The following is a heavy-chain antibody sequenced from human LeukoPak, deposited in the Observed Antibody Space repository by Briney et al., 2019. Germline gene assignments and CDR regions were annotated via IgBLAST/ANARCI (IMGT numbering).Heavy chain of an antibody. CDR2: IIYGGST. CDR1: GASISSHY. Sequence: TSETLSLTCTVSGASISSHYWSWIRQPPGKGLEWIAYIIYGGSTNYNPSLKSRATISVDTSKNQFSLELRSVTAADTAVYYCARHGDKLTYTGSYPMDHWGQGTLLTVSS. CDR3: ARHGDKLTYTGSYPMDH. D-gene: IGHD1-26*01. V-gene: IGHV4-59*08. J-gene: IGHJ4*02.